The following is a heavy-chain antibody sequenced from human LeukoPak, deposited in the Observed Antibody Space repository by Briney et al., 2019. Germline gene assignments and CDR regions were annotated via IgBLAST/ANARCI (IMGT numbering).Heavy chain of an antibody. CDR1: GFTFSSYG. V-gene: IGHV3-33*01. Sequence: GGSLRLSCAASGFTFSSYGMHWVRQAPGKGLEWVAVIWYDGSNKYYADSVKGRFTISRDNSKNTLYLQMNSLRAEDTAVYYWARDQSQVRGTPGMDVWGQGTTVTVSS. D-gene: IGHD3-10*01. CDR3: ARDQSQVRGTPGMDV. J-gene: IGHJ6*02. CDR2: IWYDGSNK.